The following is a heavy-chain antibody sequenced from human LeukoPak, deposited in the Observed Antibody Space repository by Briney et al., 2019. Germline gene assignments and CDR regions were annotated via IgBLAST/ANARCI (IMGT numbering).Heavy chain of an antibody. CDR2: INHSGST. CDR1: GGSFSGYY. Sequence: SETLSLTCAVYGGSFSGYYWSWIRQPPGKGLEWIGEINHSGSTNYNPSLKSRVTISVDTSRNQFSLKLSSVTAADTAVYYCARGSGWRAANYYFDYWGQGTLVTVSS. CDR3: ARGSGWRAANYYFDY. D-gene: IGHD6-19*01. V-gene: IGHV4-34*01. J-gene: IGHJ4*02.